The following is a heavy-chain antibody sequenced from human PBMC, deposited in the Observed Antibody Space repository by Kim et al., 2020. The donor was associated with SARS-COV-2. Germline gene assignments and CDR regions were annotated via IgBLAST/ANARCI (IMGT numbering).Heavy chain of an antibody. CDR3: AKGLVATAGERLKYGMDV. CDR1: GGSFSGYY. CDR2: INHSGNT. D-gene: IGHD6-13*01. V-gene: IGHV4-34*01. Sequence: SETLSLTCAVYGGSFSGYYWGWVRQPPGKGLEWVGEINHSGNTNYNPSLKSRVTISMDTSKNQFSLRLSSVTAADTAVYYCAKGLVATAGERLKYGMDVWGQGTTVTVSS. J-gene: IGHJ6*02.